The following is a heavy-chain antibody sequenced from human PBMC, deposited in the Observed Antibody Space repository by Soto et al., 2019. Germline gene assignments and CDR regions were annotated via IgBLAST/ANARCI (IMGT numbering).Heavy chain of an antibody. V-gene: IGHV3-66*01. CDR3: ARVPSSSYHYFDY. CDR1: GFTFSSYA. Sequence: PGGSLRLSCAASGFTFSSYAMSWVSQAPGKGLEWVSVIYSAGSADFADSVKGRFTISRDNSKNTLYLQMSSLRAEDTAVYYCARVPSSSYHYFDYWGQGTLVTVSS. J-gene: IGHJ4*02. CDR2: IYSAGSA. D-gene: IGHD2-2*01.